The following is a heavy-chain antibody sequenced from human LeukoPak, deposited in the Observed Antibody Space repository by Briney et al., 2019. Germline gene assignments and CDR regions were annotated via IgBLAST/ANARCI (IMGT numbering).Heavy chain of an antibody. Sequence: SETLSLTCTVSGSCISNYYWTWIRQPAEKGLEWIGRIYTSGGTNYNPSLKTRVTMSVDTSKNQVSLKLSSVTAADTAMYYCARAAEYSSGWYLFDYWGQGILVTVSA. CDR3: ARAAEYSSGWYLFDY. CDR2: IYTSGGT. V-gene: IGHV4-4*07. CDR1: GSCISNYY. D-gene: IGHD6-19*01. J-gene: IGHJ4*02.